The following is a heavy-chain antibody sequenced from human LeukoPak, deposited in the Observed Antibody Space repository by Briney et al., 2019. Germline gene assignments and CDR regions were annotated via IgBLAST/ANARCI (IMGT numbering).Heavy chain of an antibody. CDR1: GVTFSSYS. CDR2: INSDSGYI. D-gene: IGHD5-18*01. CDR3: AKDNGGRGYNYGAVDP. J-gene: IGHJ5*02. Sequence: GGSLRLSCAASGVTFSSYSMNWVRQAPGKGLGWVSSINSDSGYIYYADSVKGRFTISRDNAKNSLYLQMNSLRVEDTALYYCAKDNGGRGYNYGAVDPWGQGTLVTVSS. V-gene: IGHV3-21*04.